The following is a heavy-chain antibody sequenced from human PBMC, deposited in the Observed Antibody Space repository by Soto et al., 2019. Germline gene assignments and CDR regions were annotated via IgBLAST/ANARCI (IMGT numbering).Heavy chain of an antibody. J-gene: IGHJ5*02. Sequence: SVKVSCKASGDTFTNYAISWVRQAPGQGLEWMGEIIPIFGTVKYAQKFQGRVTTTADESTTTAYMELSSLKSEDSAVYYCAREGGSSTSWYPLRLPNWLDPSGQGTLVTVYS. CDR2: IIPIFGTV. CDR3: AREGGSSTSWYPLRLPNWLDP. CDR1: GDTFTNYA. V-gene: IGHV1-69*13. D-gene: IGHD2-2*01.